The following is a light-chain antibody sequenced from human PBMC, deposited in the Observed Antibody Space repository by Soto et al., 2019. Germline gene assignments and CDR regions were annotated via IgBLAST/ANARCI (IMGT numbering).Light chain of an antibody. CDR3: QQYDRSSWT. V-gene: IGKV3-20*01. Sequence: EIGLTQSPGTLSLSPGARATLSCRASQSVRTYLAWYQQKPGQAPRLLIYGASTRATGIPDRFSGSGSGTDFTLSISRLEPEDFAVYYCQQYDRSSWTFGQGTRVEIK. CDR1: QSVRTY. CDR2: GAS. J-gene: IGKJ1*01.